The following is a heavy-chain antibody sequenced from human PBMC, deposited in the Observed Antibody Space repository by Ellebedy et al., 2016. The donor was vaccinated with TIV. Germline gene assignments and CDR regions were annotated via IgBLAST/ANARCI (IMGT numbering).Heavy chain of an antibody. CDR2: MNPNSGNT. V-gene: IGHV1-8*01. J-gene: IGHJ2*01. CDR1: GYTFTSYD. CDR3: ARVRPDYYDSSGYYWYFDL. Sequence: ASVKVSXXASGYTFTSYDINWVRQATGQGLEWMGWMNPNSGNTGYAQKFQGRVTMTRNTSISTAYMELSSLRSEDTAVYYCARVRPDYYDSSGYYWYFDLWGRGTLVTVSS. D-gene: IGHD3-22*01.